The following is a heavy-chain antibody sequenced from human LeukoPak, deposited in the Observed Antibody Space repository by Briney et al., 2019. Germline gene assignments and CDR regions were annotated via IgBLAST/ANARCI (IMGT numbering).Heavy chain of an antibody. CDR3: ARSYGDGLLWFGELSWFDP. D-gene: IGHD3-10*01. Sequence: KPSETLSLTCTVSGGSISSYYWSWIRQPPGKGLEWIGYIYYSGSTNYNPSLKSRVTISVDTSKNQFSLKLSSVTAADTAVYYCARSYGDGLLWFGELSWFDPWGRGTLVTVSS. CDR2: IYYSGST. CDR1: GGSISSYY. V-gene: IGHV4-59*01. J-gene: IGHJ5*02.